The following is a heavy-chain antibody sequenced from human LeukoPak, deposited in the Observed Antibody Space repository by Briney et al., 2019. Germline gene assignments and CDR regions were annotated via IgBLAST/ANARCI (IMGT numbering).Heavy chain of an antibody. CDR2: IKEDGSEK. V-gene: IGHV3-7*02. J-gene: IGHJ4*02. Sequence: GGSLRLSCTASGFTFSSYWMSWVRQAPGRGLEWVANIKEDGSEKYYVDSVTGRFTISRDNAKNSLYLQMNSLRAEDTAVYYCARTLRGSSGYDWGFDSWGQGTLVTVSS. CDR3: ARTLRGSSGYDWGFDS. D-gene: IGHD5-12*01. CDR1: GFTFSSYW.